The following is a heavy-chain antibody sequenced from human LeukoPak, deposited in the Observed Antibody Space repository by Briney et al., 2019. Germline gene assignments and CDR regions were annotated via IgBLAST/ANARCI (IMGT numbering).Heavy chain of an antibody. J-gene: IGHJ4*02. CDR3: ATEGILYSNYDY. V-gene: IGHV1-8*01. CDR1: GYTFTSYD. D-gene: IGHD4-11*01. Sequence: ASVTVSCKASGYTFTSYDINWVRQATGQGLEWMGWMNPNSGNTGYAQKFQGRVTMTRNTSISTAYMELSSLRSEDTAVYYCATEGILYSNYDYWGQGTLVTVSS. CDR2: MNPNSGNT.